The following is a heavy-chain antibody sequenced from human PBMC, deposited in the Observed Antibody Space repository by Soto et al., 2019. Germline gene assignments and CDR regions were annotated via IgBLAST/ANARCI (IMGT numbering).Heavy chain of an antibody. D-gene: IGHD5-12*01. J-gene: IGHJ4*02. CDR1: GGSIRSYY. CDR3: ATHRSGYETFDY. V-gene: IGHV4-59*08. CDR2: IYYSGMT. Sequence: SETLSLTCTVSGGSIRSYYWSWIRQPPGKGLEWIGFIYYSGMTNYNPSLKSRVTMSLDTSKNQFSLKLSSVTAADTAVYYCATHRSGYETFDYWGQGTLVTVSS.